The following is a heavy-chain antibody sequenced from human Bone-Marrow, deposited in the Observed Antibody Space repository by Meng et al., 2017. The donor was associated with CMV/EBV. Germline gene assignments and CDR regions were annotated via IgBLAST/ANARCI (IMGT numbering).Heavy chain of an antibody. D-gene: IGHD2-15*01. CDR2: ISSNGGST. CDR1: RFTFSSYA. Sequence: LSLTYAASRFTFSSYAMHWVRQAPGKGLEYVSAISSNGGSTYYADSVKGRFTISRDNSKNTLYLQMDSLRAEDTAVYYCARGGWRPDSWGQGTLVTVSS. CDR3: ARGGWRPDS. V-gene: IGHV3-64*02. J-gene: IGHJ5*01.